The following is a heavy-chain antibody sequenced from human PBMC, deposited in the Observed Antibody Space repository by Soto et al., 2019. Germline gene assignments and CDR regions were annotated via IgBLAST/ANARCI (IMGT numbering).Heavy chain of an antibody. CDR1: GGSISSGGYS. CDR2: IYHSGST. CDR3: AMLTMVRGAPGWFDP. J-gene: IGHJ5*02. Sequence: PSETLSLTCAVSGGSISSGGYSWSWIRQPPGKGLEWIGYIYHSGSTYYNPSLKSRVTISVDRSKNQFSLKLSSVTAADTAVYYCAMLTMVRGAPGWFDPWGQGTLVTV. V-gene: IGHV4-30-2*01. D-gene: IGHD3-10*01.